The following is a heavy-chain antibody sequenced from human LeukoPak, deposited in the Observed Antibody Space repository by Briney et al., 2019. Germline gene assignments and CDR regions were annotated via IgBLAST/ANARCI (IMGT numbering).Heavy chain of an antibody. CDR3: ARDYRWFDP. J-gene: IGHJ5*02. CDR2: IYTSGST. CDR1: GGSISSGSYY. Sequence: SETLSLTCTVSGGSISSGSYYWSWIRQPAGKGLEWIGRIYTSGSTNYNPSLKSRVTISVDTPKNQFSLKLSSVTAADTAVYYCARDYRWFDPWGQGTLVTVSS. V-gene: IGHV4-61*02. D-gene: IGHD1-14*01.